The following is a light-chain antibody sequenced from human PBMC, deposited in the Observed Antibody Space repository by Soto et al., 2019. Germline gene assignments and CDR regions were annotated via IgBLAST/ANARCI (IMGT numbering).Light chain of an antibody. CDR2: EVN. Sequence: QSALTQPPSASGSPGQSVTISCTGASSDVGGYNYVSWYQQHPGKAPKLMIYEVNKRPSGVPNRFSGSKFGNTASLTVSGRRGEDEADYYCSSYGGSNNLVFGGGTKLTVL. CDR1: SSDVGGYNY. V-gene: IGLV2-8*01. J-gene: IGLJ2*01. CDR3: SSYGGSNNLV.